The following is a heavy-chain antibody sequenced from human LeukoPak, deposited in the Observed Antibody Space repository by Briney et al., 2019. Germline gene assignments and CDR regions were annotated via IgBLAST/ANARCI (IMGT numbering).Heavy chain of an antibody. J-gene: IGHJ4*02. CDR1: GFTFSSYA. CDR3: ARVGGYCSSTSCYLGGGYFDY. V-gene: IGHV3-30-3*01. Sequence: PGGSLRLSCAASGFTFSSYAMHWVRQAPGKGLEWVAVISYDGSNKYYADSVKGRFTISRDNSKNTLYLQMNSLRAEDTAVYYCARVGGYCSSTSCYLGGGYFDYWGQGTLVTVSS. CDR2: ISYDGSNK. D-gene: IGHD2-2*01.